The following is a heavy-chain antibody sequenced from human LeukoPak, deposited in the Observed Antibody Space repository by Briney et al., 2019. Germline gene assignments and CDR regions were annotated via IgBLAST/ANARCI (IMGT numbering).Heavy chain of an antibody. Sequence: SVTVSCKASGTTFSRSAISWVRQAPGQGLEWMGGVIPILGTTNYAQKFRDRVSITTDESTSTAYMEVTSLRSVDTAVYYCARDDGSATMGFDSWGQGTLVSVSS. V-gene: IGHV1-69*05. CDR3: ARDDGSATMGFDS. CDR2: VIPILGTT. D-gene: IGHD1-26*01. CDR1: GTTFSRSA. J-gene: IGHJ4*02.